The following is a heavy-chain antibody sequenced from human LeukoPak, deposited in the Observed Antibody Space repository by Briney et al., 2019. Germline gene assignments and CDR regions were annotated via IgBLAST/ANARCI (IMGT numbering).Heavy chain of an antibody. V-gene: IGHV3-53*01. CDR2: IYSGGST. D-gene: IGHD6-19*01. Sequence: GGSLRLSCVPSGFSFSNYAMSWVRQAPGKGLEWVSVIYSGGSTYYADSVKGRFTISRDNSKNTLYLQMNSLRAEDTAVYYCARGYSSGWYTFDYWGQGTLVTVSS. CDR3: ARGYSSGWYTFDY. CDR1: GFSFSNYA. J-gene: IGHJ4*02.